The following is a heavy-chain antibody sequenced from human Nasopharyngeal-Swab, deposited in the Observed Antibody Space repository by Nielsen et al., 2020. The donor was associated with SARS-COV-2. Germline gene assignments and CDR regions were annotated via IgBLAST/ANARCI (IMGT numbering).Heavy chain of an antibody. CDR3: ARIRGEIRGYSYGWPC. CDR2: IDWDDDK. Sequence: WIRQPPGKALEWLSLIDWDDDKFYSTSLKTRLTISKDTSKNQVVLTMTNMDPVDTVTYYCARIRGEIRGYSYGWPCWGQGTLVTVSS. J-gene: IGHJ4*02. D-gene: IGHD5-18*01. V-gene: IGHV2-70*01.